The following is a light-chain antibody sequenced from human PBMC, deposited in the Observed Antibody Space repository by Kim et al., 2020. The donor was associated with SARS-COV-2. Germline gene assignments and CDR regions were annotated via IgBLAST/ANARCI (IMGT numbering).Light chain of an antibody. CDR3: QQYGTSVT. Sequence: LSPGERATLPCRASQSVTSNYLAWYQQKSGQAPRLLISDASSRATDIPDRFSGSGSGTDFSLTISRLEPEDFAVYYCQQYGTSVTFGQGTKVDIK. CDR1: QSVTSNY. V-gene: IGKV3-20*01. CDR2: DAS. J-gene: IGKJ1*01.